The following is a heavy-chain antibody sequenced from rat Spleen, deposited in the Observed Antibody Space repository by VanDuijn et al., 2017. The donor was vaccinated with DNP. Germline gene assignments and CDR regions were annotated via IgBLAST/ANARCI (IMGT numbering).Heavy chain of an antibody. CDR2: IFYDGSST. D-gene: IGHD1-11*01. J-gene: IGHJ2*01. CDR3: ATGVYGGYEDWFAN. Sequence: EVQLEESGGGLVQPGGSLKVSCEASGFTFSDYYMAWVRQAPTKGLEWVATIFYDGSSTFYRDSVKGRFTISRDNSKNTQYLQMDSLRSEDTATYYCATGVYGGYEDWFANWGQGVMVTVSS. CDR1: GFTFSDYY. V-gene: IGHV5S10*01.